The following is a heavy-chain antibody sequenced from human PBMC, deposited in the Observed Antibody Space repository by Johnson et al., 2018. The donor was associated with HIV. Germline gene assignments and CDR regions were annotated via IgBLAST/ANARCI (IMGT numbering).Heavy chain of an antibody. Sequence: QVQLVESGGGVVQPGGSLRLSCAASGFTFSSYGMHWVRQAPGKGLEWVAAISYDGSNKYYADSVKDRFTISRDNSKNTLCLQMNSLRPEDTAVFYCARGNSVAARICAFDIWGQGTMVTVSS. J-gene: IGHJ3*02. D-gene: IGHD6-6*01. V-gene: IGHV3-30*19. CDR2: ISYDGSNK. CDR3: ARGNSVAARICAFDI. CDR1: GFTFSSYG.